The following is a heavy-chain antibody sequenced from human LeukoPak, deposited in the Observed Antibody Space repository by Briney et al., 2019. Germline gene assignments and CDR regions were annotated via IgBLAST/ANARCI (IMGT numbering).Heavy chain of an antibody. CDR1: GYTFTSNY. V-gene: IGHV1-46*01. CDR2: ISPSGGST. CDR3: ARVSIGYSSNWFDP. J-gene: IGHJ5*02. D-gene: IGHD6-19*01. Sequence: ASVKVSCKAFGYTFTSNYMHWVRQAPGQGPEWMGVISPSGGSTTYAQEFQGRVTMTRDTSTSTVYMELSSLRSEDTAVYYCARVSIGYSSNWFDPWGQGTLVTVSS.